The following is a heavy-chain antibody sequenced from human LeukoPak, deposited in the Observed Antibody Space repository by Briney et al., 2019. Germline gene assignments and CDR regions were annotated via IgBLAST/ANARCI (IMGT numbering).Heavy chain of an antibody. D-gene: IGHD3-10*01. CDR2: IGAAGDT. J-gene: IGHJ4*02. CDR3: ARWDSGRYPD. CDR1: GFTFSNYD. V-gene: IGHV3-13*01. Sequence: GGSLRLSCAASGFTFSNYDMHWARQVTGKGLEWVSAIGAAGDTYYPDSMKGRFTISRDNAKNSLELQMNSLSAGDTAVYYCARWDSGRYPDWGQGTLVTVSS.